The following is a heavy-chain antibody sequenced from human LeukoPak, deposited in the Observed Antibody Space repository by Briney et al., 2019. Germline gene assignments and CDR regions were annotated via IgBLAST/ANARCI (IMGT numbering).Heavy chain of an antibody. CDR3: ARTGNWGNYMDV. D-gene: IGHD7-27*01. J-gene: IGHJ6*03. CDR1: GASISSHY. V-gene: IGHV4-59*11. CDR2: ISDSGDT. Sequence: SETLSLTCTVSGASISSHYWSWVRQPPGKGLECIGYISDSGDTNYNPSPKSRVTMSVDTSNNRFSLELTSVTAADTAVYYCARTGNWGNYMDVWGKGATVTVSS.